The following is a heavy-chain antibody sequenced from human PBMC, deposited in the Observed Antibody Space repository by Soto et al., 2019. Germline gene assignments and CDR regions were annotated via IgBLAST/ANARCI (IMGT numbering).Heavy chain of an antibody. V-gene: IGHV3-30-3*01. J-gene: IGHJ4*02. Sequence: GGSLRLSCAASGFTFSSYAMSWVRQAPGKGLEWVSAIIYDGSNEYYADSVRGRFTISRDNSKNTLFLQMTGLRAEDTAVYYCAKGGRQWLVTSDFNYWGQGALVTVSS. D-gene: IGHD6-19*01. CDR1: GFTFSSYA. CDR3: AKGGRQWLVTSDFNY. CDR2: IIYDGSNE.